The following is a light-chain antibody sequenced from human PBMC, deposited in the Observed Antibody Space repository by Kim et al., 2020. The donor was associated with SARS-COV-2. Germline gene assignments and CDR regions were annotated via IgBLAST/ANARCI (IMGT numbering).Light chain of an antibody. Sequence: QSALTQPASVSGSPGQSITISCTGTSSDVGGYNYVSWYQQHPGKAPILMIYDVSKRPSGVSNRFSGSKSGNTASLTISGLQAEDEADYYCSSYTSSSAWVFGGGTQLTVL. CDR2: DVS. CDR1: SSDVGGYNY. V-gene: IGLV2-14*01. CDR3: SSYTSSSAWV. J-gene: IGLJ2*01.